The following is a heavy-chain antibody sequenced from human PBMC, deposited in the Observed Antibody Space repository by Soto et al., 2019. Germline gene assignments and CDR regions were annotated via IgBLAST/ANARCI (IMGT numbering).Heavy chain of an antibody. V-gene: IGHV4-4*02. J-gene: IGHJ6*03. D-gene: IGHD7-27*01. Sequence: SETLSLTCAFSSCSISSSNWWSWVRQPPGKGLEWIGEIYHSGSTNYNPSLKSRVTISVDKSKNQFSLKLSSVTAADTAVYYCARGSVTGNYYYYYYMDVWGKGTTVTVSS. CDR2: IYHSGST. CDR3: ARGSVTGNYYYYYYMDV. CDR1: SCSISSSNW.